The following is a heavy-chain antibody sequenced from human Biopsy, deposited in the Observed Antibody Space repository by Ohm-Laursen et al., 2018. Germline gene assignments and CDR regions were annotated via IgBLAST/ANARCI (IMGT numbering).Heavy chain of an antibody. CDR2: IYYTGST. CDR1: GGSISGYY. J-gene: IGHJ3*02. V-gene: IGHV4-59*08. CDR3: AKHGSGWTGDDAFHI. D-gene: IGHD6-19*01. Sequence: SDTLSLTCTVSGGSISGYYWSWIRQPPGKGLEWIGYIYYTGSTNYNPSLKSRVTISVDTSMNHLSLRLTSVTAADTAVYYCAKHGSGWTGDDAFHIWGQGTMVTVSS.